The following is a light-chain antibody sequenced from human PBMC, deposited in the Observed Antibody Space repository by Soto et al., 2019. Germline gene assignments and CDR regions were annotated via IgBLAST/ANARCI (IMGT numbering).Light chain of an antibody. CDR2: WAS. Sequence: DIVMTQSPDSLAVSLGERATINCKSSKSVLYSSNNKNYLAWYQQKPRQPPKLLIYWASTRESGVPDRFSGSGSGTDFTLTISSLQAEDVAVYYCQQYYSTPPTFGQGTKVEIK. CDR3: QQYYSTPPT. V-gene: IGKV4-1*01. CDR1: KSVLYSSNNKNY. J-gene: IGKJ1*01.